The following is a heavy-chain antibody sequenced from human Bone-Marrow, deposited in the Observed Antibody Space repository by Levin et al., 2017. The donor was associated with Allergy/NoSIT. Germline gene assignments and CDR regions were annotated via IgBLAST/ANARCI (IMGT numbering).Heavy chain of an antibody. Sequence: GESLKISCAASGFAFSNYWMHWVRQAPGKGLVWVSRINRGGTSTTYADSVKGRFTISRDNAKNTLNLQMNSLRAEDTAVYYCARDPFAYNFGSGSYLDYWGQGTLVSVSS. CDR1: GFAFSNYW. D-gene: IGHD3-10*01. CDR2: INRGGTST. V-gene: IGHV3-74*01. CDR3: ARDPFAYNFGSGSYLDY. J-gene: IGHJ4*02.